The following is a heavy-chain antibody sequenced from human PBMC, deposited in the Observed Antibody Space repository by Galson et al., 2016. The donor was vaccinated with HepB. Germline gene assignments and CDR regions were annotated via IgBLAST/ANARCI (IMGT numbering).Heavy chain of an antibody. CDR2: VYHTGST. Sequence: SETLSLTCSIYGGSISGDYWWTWVRLPPGKGLEWIGEVYHTGSTAYKPSLKSRISISVDKFKNQFSLDLMSVTAADTAIYYCAGRLYRDVSGGMVVWGQGTTVTVSS. J-gene: IGHJ6*02. V-gene: IGHV4-4*02. D-gene: IGHD1-26*01. CDR3: AGRLYRDVSGGMVV. CDR1: GGSISGDYW.